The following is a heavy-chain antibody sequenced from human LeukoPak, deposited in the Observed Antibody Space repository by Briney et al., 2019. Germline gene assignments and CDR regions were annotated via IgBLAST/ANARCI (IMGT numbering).Heavy chain of an antibody. CDR1: GYTFTGYS. J-gene: IGHJ4*02. CDR2: INPNSGGT. D-gene: IGHD6-13*01. CDR3: APTHYSSRWYYFDY. Sequence: ASVKVSCKASGYTFTGYSMHWVRQAPGQGLEWMGWINPNSGGTNYAQKFQGRVTMTRDTSISTAYMELSRLRSDDTALYYCAPTHYSSRWYYFDYWGQGTLVTVSS. V-gene: IGHV1-2*02.